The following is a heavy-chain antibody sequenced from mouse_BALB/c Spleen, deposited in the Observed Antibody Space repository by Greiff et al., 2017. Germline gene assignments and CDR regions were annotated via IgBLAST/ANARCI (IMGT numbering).Heavy chain of an antibody. Sequence: EVKLMESGPSLVKPSQTLSLTCSVTGDSITSGYWNWIRKFPGNKLEYMGYISYSGSTYYNPSLKSRISITRDTSKNQYYLQLNSVTTEDTATYYCARLIDGYDGPAWFAYWGQGTLVTVSA. D-gene: IGHD2-2*01. CDR1: GDSITSGY. CDR3: ARLIDGYDGPAWFAY. CDR2: ISYSGST. J-gene: IGHJ3*01. V-gene: IGHV3-8*02.